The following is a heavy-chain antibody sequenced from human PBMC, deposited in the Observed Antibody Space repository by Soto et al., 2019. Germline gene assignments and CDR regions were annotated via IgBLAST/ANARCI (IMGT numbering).Heavy chain of an antibody. D-gene: IGHD3-3*01. CDR2: IYYSGST. J-gene: IGHJ6*02. CDR1: GGSIGSGGYY. Sequence: SETLCLTCTVSGGSIGSGGYYWSWIRQQPGKGLEWIGYIYYSGSTYYNPSLKSRVTISVDTSKNQFSLKLSSVTAADTAVYYCARDALYYDFWSGSQGYYAMDVWGQGTTVTVSS. V-gene: IGHV4-31*03. CDR3: ARDALYYDFWSGSQGYYAMDV.